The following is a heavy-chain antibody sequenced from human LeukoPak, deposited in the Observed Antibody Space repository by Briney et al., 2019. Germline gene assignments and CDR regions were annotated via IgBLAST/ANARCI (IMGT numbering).Heavy chain of an antibody. CDR2: ISDSGGST. CDR1: GFTFTSYA. D-gene: IGHD4-17*01. CDR3: AKQFYGDYGAFNY. J-gene: IGHJ4*02. Sequence: RGSLRLSCAASGFTFTSYAMNWVRQAPGKGLDWVSVISDSGGSTYYADSVKGRFTISRDNSKNTLYLQMNSLRAEDTAVYYCAKQFYGDYGAFNYRGQGTLVTVSS. V-gene: IGHV3-23*01.